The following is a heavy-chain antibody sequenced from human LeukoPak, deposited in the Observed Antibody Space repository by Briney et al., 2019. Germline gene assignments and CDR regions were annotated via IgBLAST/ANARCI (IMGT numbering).Heavy chain of an antibody. CDR1: GYTFIGYY. V-gene: IGHV1-2*02. J-gene: IGHJ4*02. CDR3: ARDSAAAGGLSFDY. Sequence: GASVKVSCKASGYTFIGYYMHWVRQAPGQGLEWMGGINLNSGGTKYAQKFQGRGTMTRDTSITTAYMELSRLRSDDTAVYYCARDSAAAGGLSFDYWGQGTLATVSS. D-gene: IGHD6-13*01. CDR2: INLNSGGT.